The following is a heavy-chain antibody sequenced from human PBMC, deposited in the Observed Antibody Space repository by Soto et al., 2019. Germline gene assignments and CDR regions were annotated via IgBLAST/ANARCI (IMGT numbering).Heavy chain of an antibody. CDR1: GGTFSSYT. J-gene: IGHJ6*02. V-gene: IGHV1-69*04. Sequence: ASVKVSCKASGGTFSSYTISWVRQAPGQGLEWMGRIIPILGIANYAQKFQGRVTITADKSTSTAYMELSSLRSEDTAVYYCARDLEYFDNYYYYYGMDVWGQGTTVTVSS. CDR2: IIPILGIA. D-gene: IGHD1-20*01. CDR3: ARDLEYFDNYYYYYGMDV.